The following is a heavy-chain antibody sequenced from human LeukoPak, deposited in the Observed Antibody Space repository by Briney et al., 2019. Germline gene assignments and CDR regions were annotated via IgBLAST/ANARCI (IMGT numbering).Heavy chain of an antibody. CDR2: ISSSGST. CDR3: ARVRSGGLDY. Sequence: PSQTLSLTCTVSGDSISSGDYYWSWIRQPAGKGLEWIGRISSSGSTNYNPSLKSRVTISVDTSKNQFSLKLSSVTAADTAVYYCARVRSGGLDYWGQGTLVTVSS. D-gene: IGHD3-3*01. J-gene: IGHJ4*02. CDR1: GDSISSGDYY. V-gene: IGHV4-61*02.